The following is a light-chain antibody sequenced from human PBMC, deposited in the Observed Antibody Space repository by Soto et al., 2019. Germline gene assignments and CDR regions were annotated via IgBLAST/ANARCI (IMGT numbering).Light chain of an antibody. CDR3: QQYGSSLFT. J-gene: IGKJ3*01. CDR2: AAT. Sequence: EIVLTQSPGTLSLSPGERATLSCRASQSVSSSYLAWHQKKPREAPRLLNYAATSRATGIPDRFSGSASGTDFTLTISRLEPEDFAVYYCQQYGSSLFTFGPGTKVDIK. CDR1: QSVSSSY. V-gene: IGKV3-20*01.